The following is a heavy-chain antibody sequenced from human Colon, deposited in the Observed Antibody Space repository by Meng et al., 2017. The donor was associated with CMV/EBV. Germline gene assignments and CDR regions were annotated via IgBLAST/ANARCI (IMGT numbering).Heavy chain of an antibody. Sequence: SGYPFTDYYFHWVRQAPGQGLEWMGTINPDGGGTDYAESFQGRVTMTRDTSTSTVYMELFNLRSEDTAVYYCARDRPFINLRNWFDPWGQGTLVTVSS. J-gene: IGHJ5*02. CDR2: INPDGGGT. CDR3: ARDRPFINLRNWFDP. V-gene: IGHV1-46*01. CDR1: GYPFTDYY.